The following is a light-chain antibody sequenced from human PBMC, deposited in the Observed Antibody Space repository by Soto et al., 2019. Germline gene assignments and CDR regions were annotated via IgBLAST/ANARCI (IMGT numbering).Light chain of an antibody. CDR2: DAS. CDR1: QNIGRS. CDR3: QQCYRGWT. J-gene: IGKJ1*01. V-gene: IGKV1-5*01. Sequence: DIQMTQSPSTLSASVGDRVTITCRASQNIGRSLAWYHLQPGKSPKLLIYDASSLEGGVPSRFSGIGSGTEFSLSISSLQPDDFATYYCQQCYRGWTFGQGTKVDIK.